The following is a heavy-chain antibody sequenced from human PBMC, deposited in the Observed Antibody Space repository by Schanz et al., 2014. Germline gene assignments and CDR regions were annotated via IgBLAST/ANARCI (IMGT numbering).Heavy chain of an antibody. J-gene: IGHJ1*01. CDR1: GFTFSNYA. CDR3: ARMTWLQIEGFQH. Sequence: EVQLLESGGGLVQPGGSLRLSCAASGFTFSNYAMSWVRQAPGKGLEWVSTISGSSGTTNYADSVKGRFAISRDNSKNTLYLHMNNLRAEDAAMYYCARMTWLQIEGFQHWGQGTMVTVSS. V-gene: IGHV3-23*01. CDR2: ISGSSGTT. D-gene: IGHD5-12*01.